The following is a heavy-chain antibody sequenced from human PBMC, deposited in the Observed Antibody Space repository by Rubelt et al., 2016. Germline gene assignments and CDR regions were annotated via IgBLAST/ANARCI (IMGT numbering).Heavy chain of an antibody. D-gene: IGHD5-18*01. CDR2: ISYDGSNK. J-gene: IGHJ4*02. V-gene: IGHV3-30*04. Sequence: QVQLVESGGGVVQPGRSLRLSCAASGFTFSSYAMHWVRQAPGKGLEWVAVISYDGSNKCYADCWKGRFNNAGYNSKNRRYLQMNSWRAEDTAVYYGARDSGGYSYSDYWGQGTLVTVSS. CDR1: GFTFSSYA. CDR3: ARDSGGYSYSDY.